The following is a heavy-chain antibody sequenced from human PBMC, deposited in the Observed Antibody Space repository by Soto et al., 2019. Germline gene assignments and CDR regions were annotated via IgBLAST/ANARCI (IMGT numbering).Heavy chain of an antibody. CDR1: GYTFTSYG. V-gene: IGHV1-18*04. J-gene: IGHJ5*02. CDR2: ISAYNGNT. Sequence: GASVKVSCKASGYTFTSYGISWVRQAPGQGLEWLGWISAYNGNTNYAQKLQGRVTMTTDTSTSTAYMELRSLRSDDTAVYYCARGYYDFWSGYYNAGNWFDPWGQGTLVTVSS. CDR3: ARGYYDFWSGYYNAGNWFDP. D-gene: IGHD3-3*01.